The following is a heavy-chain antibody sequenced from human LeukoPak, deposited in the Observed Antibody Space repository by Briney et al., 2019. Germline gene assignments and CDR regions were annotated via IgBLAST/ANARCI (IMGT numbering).Heavy chain of an antibody. J-gene: IGHJ4*02. CDR2: IYYSGST. CDR3: ARGSTYYFDY. CDR1: GGSISSGSYY. Sequence: PSETLSLTCTVSGGSISSGSYYWSWIRQPPGKGLEWIGYIYYSGSTNYNPSLKSRVTISVDTSKNQFSLKLSSVTAADTAVYYCARGSTYYFDYWGQGTLVTVSS. V-gene: IGHV4-61*01.